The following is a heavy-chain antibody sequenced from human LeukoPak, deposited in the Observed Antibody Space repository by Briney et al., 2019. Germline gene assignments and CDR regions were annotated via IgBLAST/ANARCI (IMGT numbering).Heavy chain of an antibody. V-gene: IGHV1-8*01. D-gene: IGHD3-16*01. CDR1: GYTFTSYD. J-gene: IGHJ6*02. CDR3: ARFAYVLYYYYYGMDV. Sequence: ASVKVSCKASGYTFTSYDINWVRQATGQGLEWMGWMNPNSGNTGYAQEFQGRVTMTRNTSISTAYMELSSLRSEDTAVYYCARFAYVLYYYYYGMDVWGQGTTVTVSS. CDR2: MNPNSGNT.